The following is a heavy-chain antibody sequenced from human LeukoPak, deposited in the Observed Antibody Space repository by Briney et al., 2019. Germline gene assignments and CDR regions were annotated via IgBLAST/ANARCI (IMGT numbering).Heavy chain of an antibody. CDR1: GGSISSYY. J-gene: IGHJ2*01. CDR2: IYYGGST. Sequence: SETLSLTCTVSGGSISSYYWSWIRQPPGKGLEWIGYIYYGGSTNYNPSLKSRVTISVDTSKNQFSLKLSSVTAADTAVYYCARGHWYFDLWGRGTLVTVSS. CDR3: ARGHWYFDL. V-gene: IGHV4-59*01.